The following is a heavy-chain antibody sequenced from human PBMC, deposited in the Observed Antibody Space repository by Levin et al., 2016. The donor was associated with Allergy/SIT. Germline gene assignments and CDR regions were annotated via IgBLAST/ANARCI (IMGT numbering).Heavy chain of an antibody. Sequence: WVRQAPGQGLEWMGRINPNNGDTNYAQKFQGRVTMTRDTSISTAYMELSRLRSDDTAVYYCARAYGSGSYYLHYYYYGMDVWGQGTTVTVSS. D-gene: IGHD3-10*01. CDR2: INPNNGDT. CDR3: ARAYGSGSYYLHYYYYGMDV. V-gene: IGHV1-2*06. J-gene: IGHJ6*02.